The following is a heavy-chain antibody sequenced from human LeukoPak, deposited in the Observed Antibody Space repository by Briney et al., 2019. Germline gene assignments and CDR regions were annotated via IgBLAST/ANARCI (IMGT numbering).Heavy chain of an antibody. CDR2: IGGSGVST. Sequence: GGSLRLSCAASGFTFSDAWMTWVRQAPGKGLEWVSTIGGSGVSTYYADSVKGRFTISRDNSKNTLYLQMNSLRAEDTAVYYCANYLRAAAIDYWGQGTLVTVSS. CDR1: GFTFSDA. CDR3: ANYLRAAAIDY. J-gene: IGHJ4*02. V-gene: IGHV3-23*01. D-gene: IGHD6-13*01.